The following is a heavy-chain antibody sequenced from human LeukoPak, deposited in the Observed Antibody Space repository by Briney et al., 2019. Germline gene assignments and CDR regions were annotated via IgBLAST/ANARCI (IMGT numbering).Heavy chain of an antibody. CDR3: ARGTSQGEDYGMDV. J-gene: IGHJ6*02. CDR2: IYYSGST. V-gene: IGHV4-39*01. D-gene: IGHD1-14*01. CDR1: GGSISSSSYY. Sequence: SETLSLTCTVSGGSISSSSYYWGWLRQPPGKGLEWVGSIYYSGSTYYNPSLKSRFTISVDTSKNQFSLKLSSVTAADTAVYYCARGTSQGEDYGMDVWGQGTTVTVSS.